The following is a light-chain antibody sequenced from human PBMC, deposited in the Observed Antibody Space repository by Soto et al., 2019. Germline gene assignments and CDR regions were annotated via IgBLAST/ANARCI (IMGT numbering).Light chain of an antibody. Sequence: EIVMTQSPAILSVSPGERATLSCRASQSVGSDLAWYQQKPGQAPRLLFYRASARATGIPARFSGSGSGTEFTLTISSLQSEDFVVYYCQQYNNWPQTFGQGTKVDIK. J-gene: IGKJ1*01. V-gene: IGKV3-15*01. CDR2: RAS. CDR3: QQYNNWPQT. CDR1: QSVGSD.